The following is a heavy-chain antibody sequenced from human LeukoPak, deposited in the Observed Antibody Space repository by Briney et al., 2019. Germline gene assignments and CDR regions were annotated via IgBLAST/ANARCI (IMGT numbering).Heavy chain of an antibody. V-gene: IGHV3-30*02. CDR3: AKGREDLVVVAAAMRGYI. CDR2: IRYDSSDK. Sequence: GGSLRLSCTASGFTFNRYGMHWIRQPPGKGLEWVAYIRYDSSDKKYAGSVEGRLTISRDNSKNTLYLQMSSLRVEDTAMYYCAKGREDLVVVAAAMRGYIWGQGTLVTVSS. J-gene: IGHJ4*02. D-gene: IGHD2-2*01. CDR1: GFTFNRYG.